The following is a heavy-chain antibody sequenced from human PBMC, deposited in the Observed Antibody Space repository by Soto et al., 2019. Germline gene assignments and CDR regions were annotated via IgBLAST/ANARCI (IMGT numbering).Heavy chain of an antibody. Sequence: SETLSLTCTVSGGSISSYYWSWIRQPPGKGLEWIGYIYYSGSTNYNPSLKSRVTISVDTSKNQFSLKLSSVTAADTAVYYCARDDYGSGSYIRSLLYWGQGTLVTVSS. J-gene: IGHJ4*02. V-gene: IGHV4-59*12. CDR2: IYYSGST. CDR3: ARDDYGSGSYIRSLLY. D-gene: IGHD3-10*01. CDR1: GGSISSYY.